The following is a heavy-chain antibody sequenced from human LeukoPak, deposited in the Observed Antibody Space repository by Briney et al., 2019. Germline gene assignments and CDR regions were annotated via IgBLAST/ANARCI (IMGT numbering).Heavy chain of an antibody. V-gene: IGHV1-8*03. Sequence: ASVKVSCKVSGYTLTELSMHWVRQATGQGLEWMGWMNPNSDNTGYARKFQGRVTITRNTSISTAYMELSSLRSEDTAVYYCARVYDSSGHYPIDYWGQGTLVTVSS. CDR3: ARVYDSSGHYPIDY. CDR1: GYTLTELS. D-gene: IGHD3-22*01. CDR2: MNPNSDNT. J-gene: IGHJ4*02.